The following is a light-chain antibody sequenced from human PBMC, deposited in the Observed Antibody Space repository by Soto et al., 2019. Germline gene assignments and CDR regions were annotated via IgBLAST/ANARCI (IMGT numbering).Light chain of an antibody. CDR3: QQYGSSRYT. Sequence: EIILTQSPATLSLSPGERATLSCRASQTVSSNDLAWCQQKPGQAPRLLIYGASSRATGIPDRFSGRGSGTGFTLTISRLEPEDFAVYYCQQYGSSRYTLGQGTRLEI. V-gene: IGKV3-20*01. J-gene: IGKJ5*01. CDR2: GAS. CDR1: QTVSSND.